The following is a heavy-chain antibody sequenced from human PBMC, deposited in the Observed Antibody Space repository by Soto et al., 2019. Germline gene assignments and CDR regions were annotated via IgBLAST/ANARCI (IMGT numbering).Heavy chain of an antibody. Sequence: SETLSLTCAVSGGSISSGGYSWSWIRQPPGKGLEWIGYIYHSGSTYYNPSLKSRVTISVDRSKNQFSLKLSSVTAADTAAYYCARGPGIDYYDSSGSHAYWGQGTLVTVSS. CDR1: GGSISSGGYS. CDR2: IYHSGST. J-gene: IGHJ4*02. CDR3: ARGPGIDYYDSSGSHAY. D-gene: IGHD3-22*01. V-gene: IGHV4-30-2*01.